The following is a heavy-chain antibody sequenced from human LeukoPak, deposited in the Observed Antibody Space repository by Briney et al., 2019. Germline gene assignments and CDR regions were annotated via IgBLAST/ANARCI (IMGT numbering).Heavy chain of an antibody. CDR1: GFTFSSYA. J-gene: IGHJ4*02. Sequence: GGSLRLSCAASGFTFSSYAMSWVRQAPGQGLEWVSAISGSGGSTYYADSVKGRFTISRDNSKNTLYLQMNSLRAEDTAVYYCAKDQRRCSGGSCYFDYWGQGTLVTVSS. CDR2: ISGSGGST. V-gene: IGHV3-23*01. CDR3: AKDQRRCSGGSCYFDY. D-gene: IGHD2-15*01.